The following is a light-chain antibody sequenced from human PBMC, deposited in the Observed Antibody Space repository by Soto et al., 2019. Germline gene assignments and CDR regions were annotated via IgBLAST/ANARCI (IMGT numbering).Light chain of an antibody. V-gene: IGKV2-30*01. J-gene: IGKJ1*01. CDR1: QGLLYSDGNTY. CDR3: MKGTHWQQT. Sequence: LVMTQCPLSLPVTPVHPAPISCSARQGLLYSDGNTYLNWFQQRQGQSTRSIIYKAYNRESGVTDRFSGSGSGSDFTIKIRRVEPEDLGVYYCMKGTHWQQTCGNGTTV. CDR2: KAY.